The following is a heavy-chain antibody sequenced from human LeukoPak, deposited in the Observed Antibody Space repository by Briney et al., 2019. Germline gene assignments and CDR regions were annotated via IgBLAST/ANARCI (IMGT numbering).Heavy chain of an antibody. J-gene: IGHJ5*02. V-gene: IGHV4-39*07. Sequence: SETLSLTCTVSGGSISSSSYYWGWIRQPPGKGLEWIGSIYYSGSTNYNPSLKSRVTISVDTSKNQFSLKLSSVTAADTAVYYCARDHNSGSYSHNWFDPWGQGTLVTVSS. CDR2: IYYSGST. D-gene: IGHD1-26*01. CDR1: GGSISSSSYY. CDR3: ARDHNSGSYSHNWFDP.